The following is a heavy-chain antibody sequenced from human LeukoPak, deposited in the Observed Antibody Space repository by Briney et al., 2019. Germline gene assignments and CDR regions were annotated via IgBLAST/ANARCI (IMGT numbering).Heavy chain of an antibody. CDR2: ISSNGGST. CDR3: ARSPFAASNAFDI. Sequence: GGSLRLSCAASGFTFSSYAMHWARQAPGKGLEYVSAISSNGGSTYYANSVKGRFTISRDNSKNTLYLQMGSLRAEDMAVYYCARSPFAASNAFDIWGQGTMVTVSS. J-gene: IGHJ3*02. V-gene: IGHV3-64*01. D-gene: IGHD3-16*01. CDR1: GFTFSSYA.